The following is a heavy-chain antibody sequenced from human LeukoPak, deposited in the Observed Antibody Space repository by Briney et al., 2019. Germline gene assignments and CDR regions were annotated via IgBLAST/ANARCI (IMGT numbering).Heavy chain of an antibody. CDR2: IYYSGST. V-gene: IGHV4-39*01. CDR3: ASRHTIFGTYYYYYMDV. CDR1: GGSISSGGYY. Sequence: SETLSLTCTVSGGSISSGGYYWSWIRQPPGKGLEWIGSIYYSGSTYYNPSLKSRVTISVDTSKNQFSLKLSSVTAADTAVYYCASRHTIFGTYYYYYMDVWGKGTTVTVSS. J-gene: IGHJ6*03. D-gene: IGHD3-3*01.